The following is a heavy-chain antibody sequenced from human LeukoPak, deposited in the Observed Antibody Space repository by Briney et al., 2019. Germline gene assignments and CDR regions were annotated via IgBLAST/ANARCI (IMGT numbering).Heavy chain of an antibody. CDR2: IHPGDSET. D-gene: IGHD2-2*01. V-gene: IGHV5-51*01. CDR1: GYIFTSYW. Sequence: GESLKISCKGSGYIFTSYWIGWVRQMPGKGLEWMGIIHPGDSETRYSPSFQGQVTISADKFSTTAYLQWSTLKASDTAIYYCARLSSSTSGGDYWGQGTLVTVSS. J-gene: IGHJ4*02. CDR3: ARLSSSTSGGDY.